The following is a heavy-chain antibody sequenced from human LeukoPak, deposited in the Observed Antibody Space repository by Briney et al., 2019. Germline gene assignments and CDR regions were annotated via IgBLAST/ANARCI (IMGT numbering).Heavy chain of an antibody. J-gene: IGHJ4*02. V-gene: IGHV3-23*01. CDR2: ISGSGGST. Sequence: GGSLRLSCAASGFTFSSYAMNWVRQAPGKGLEWVSAISGSGGSTYYADSVKGRFTISRDNSKNTLYLQMNSLRAEDTAVYYCAKDHPRGYSYGPLSYWGQGTLVTVSS. CDR3: AKDHPRGYSYGPLSY. D-gene: IGHD5-18*01. CDR1: GFTFSSYA.